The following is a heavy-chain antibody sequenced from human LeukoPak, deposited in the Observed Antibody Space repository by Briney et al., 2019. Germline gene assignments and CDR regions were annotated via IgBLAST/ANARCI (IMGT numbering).Heavy chain of an antibody. CDR1: GGSFSGYY. Sequence: SETLSLTCAVYGGSFSGYYWSWIRQPPGKGLEWIGEINHSGSTNYNPSLKSRVTISVDTSKNQFSLKLSSVTAADTAVHYCARVGKFTAGYWGQGTLVTVSS. D-gene: IGHD1-1*01. CDR3: ARVGKFTAGY. V-gene: IGHV4-34*01. J-gene: IGHJ4*02. CDR2: INHSGST.